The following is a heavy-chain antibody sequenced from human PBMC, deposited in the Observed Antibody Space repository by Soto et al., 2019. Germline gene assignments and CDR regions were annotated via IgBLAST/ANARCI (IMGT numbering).Heavy chain of an antibody. CDR1: GFTFSSYA. Sequence: GGSLRLSCAASGFTFSSYAMSWVRQAPGKGLEWVSAISGSGGSTYYADSVKGRFTISRDNSKNSLYLQMNSLRAEDTAVYYCPRSTYYYDSSRQRFDYWGQGTMVTVSS. CDR3: PRSTYYYDSSRQRFDY. J-gene: IGHJ4*02. CDR2: ISGSGGST. D-gene: IGHD3-22*01. V-gene: IGHV3-23*01.